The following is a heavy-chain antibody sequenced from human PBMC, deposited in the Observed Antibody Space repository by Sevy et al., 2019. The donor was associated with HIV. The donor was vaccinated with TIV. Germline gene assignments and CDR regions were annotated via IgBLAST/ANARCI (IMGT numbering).Heavy chain of an antibody. V-gene: IGHV7-4-1*01. CDR1: GYTFTSYA. Sequence: ASVKVSCKASGYTFTSYAMNWVRQAPGQGLEWMGWINTNTGNPTYPQGFTGRFVFSLDTSVSTAYLQIGSLKAEDTAVYYCARVPSDTANWYYYGMDVWGQGTTVTVSS. CDR2: INTNTGNP. J-gene: IGHJ6*02. CDR3: ARVPSDTANWYYYGMDV. D-gene: IGHD5-18*01.